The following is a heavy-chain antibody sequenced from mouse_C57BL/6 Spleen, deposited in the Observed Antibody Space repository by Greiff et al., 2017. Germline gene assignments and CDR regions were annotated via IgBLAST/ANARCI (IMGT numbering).Heavy chain of an antibody. CDR3: ARSGSNYGGDYAMDY. J-gene: IGHJ4*01. V-gene: IGHV1-61*01. D-gene: IGHD2-5*01. Sequence: QVQLQQPGAELVRPGSSVKLSCKASGYTFTSYWMAWVKQRPGQGLEWIGNIYPSDSETHYNQKFKDKATLTVDKSSSTAYMQLSSLTSEDSAVYYCARSGSNYGGDYAMDYWGQGTSVTVSS. CDR1: GYTFTSYW. CDR2: IYPSDSET.